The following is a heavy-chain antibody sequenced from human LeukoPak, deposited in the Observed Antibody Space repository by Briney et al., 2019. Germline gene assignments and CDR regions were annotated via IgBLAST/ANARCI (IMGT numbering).Heavy chain of an antibody. CDR1: GYTFTSYY. Sequence: ASVKVSCKASGYTFTSYYMHWVRQAPGQGLEWMGIINPSGGSTSYAQKFQGRVTMTRDTSTSTVYMELSSLRSEDTAVYYCATGIGSYVEVVAATLGDYWGQGTLVTVSS. D-gene: IGHD2-15*01. J-gene: IGHJ4*02. CDR2: INPSGGST. V-gene: IGHV1-46*01. CDR3: ATGIGSYVEVVAATLGDY.